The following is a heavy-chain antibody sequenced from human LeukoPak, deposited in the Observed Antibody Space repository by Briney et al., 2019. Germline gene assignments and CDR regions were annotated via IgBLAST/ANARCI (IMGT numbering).Heavy chain of an antibody. CDR2: INHSGST. V-gene: IGHV4-34*01. CDR1: GGSFSGYY. CDR3: ARGRYYDYVWGSYRYNWFDP. Sequence: SETLSLTCAVYGGSFSGYYWSWIRQPPGKGLEWIGEINHSGSTNYNPSLKSRVTISVDTSKNQFSLKLSSVTAADTAVYYCARGRYYDYVWGSYRYNWFDPWGQGTPVTVSS. D-gene: IGHD3-16*02. J-gene: IGHJ5*02.